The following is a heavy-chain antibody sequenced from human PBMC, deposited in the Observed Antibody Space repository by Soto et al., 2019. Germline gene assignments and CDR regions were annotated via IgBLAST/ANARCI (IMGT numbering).Heavy chain of an antibody. V-gene: IGHV3-48*02. CDR3: ARERYYYDSSGSFDY. CDR2: ISSSSSTI. J-gene: IGHJ4*02. D-gene: IGHD3-22*01. CDR1: GFTFSSYS. Sequence: GGSLRLSCAASGFTFSSYSMNWVRQAPGKGLEWVSYISSSSSTIYYADSVKGRFTISRDNAKNSLYLQMNSLRDEDTAVYYCARERYYYDSSGSFDYWGQGTLVTVSS.